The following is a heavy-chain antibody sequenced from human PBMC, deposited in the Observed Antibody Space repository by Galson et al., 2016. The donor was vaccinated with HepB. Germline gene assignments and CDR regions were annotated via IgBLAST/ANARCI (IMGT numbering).Heavy chain of an antibody. CDR1: GGSFSDYY. V-gene: IGHV4-34*01. CDR2: IHQSGST. D-gene: IGHD3-16*01. J-gene: IGHJ5*02. Sequence: SETLSLTCAVYGGSFSDYYWSWIRQSPGKELEYIGEIHQSGSTNHNPSLESRVTMSIDNSKNQFSLRLTSVTAADTAVYYCAKGRVKLGNSWHWFDPWGQGTLVTVSS. CDR3: AKGRVKLGNSWHWFDP.